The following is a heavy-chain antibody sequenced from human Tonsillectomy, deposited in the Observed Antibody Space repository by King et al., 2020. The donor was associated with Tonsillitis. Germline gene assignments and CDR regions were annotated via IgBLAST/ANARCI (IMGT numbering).Heavy chain of an antibody. V-gene: IGHV4-30-4*01. Sequence: VQLQESGPGLVKPSQTLSLTCTVSGGSIPSGDYYWSWIRQPPGKGLEWIGYISYSGSTYYIPSLKSRVAISVDPSKNQFSLKLSSVSAADTAVYYCARRIVVGPDVAFDPWGQGTLVTVSS. CDR1: GGSIPSGDYY. CDR3: ARRIVVGPDVAFDP. J-gene: IGHJ5*02. D-gene: IGHD2-21*01. CDR2: ISYSGST.